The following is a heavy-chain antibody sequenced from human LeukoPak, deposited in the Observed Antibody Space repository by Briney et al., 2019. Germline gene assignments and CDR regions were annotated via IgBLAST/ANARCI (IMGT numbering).Heavy chain of an antibody. Sequence: SQTLSLTCTVSGETVSSGSYYWSWIRQHPGKGLEWIGNIYYSGSTYYNPTLRSRVTISIDTSKNQFSLKMTSVTAADMAVSFCPRGGIAARLMYGFQNWFDPWGQGTLVTVSS. V-gene: IGHV4-31*03. J-gene: IGHJ5*02. D-gene: IGHD6-6*01. CDR3: PRGGIAARLMYGFQNWFDP. CDR1: GETVSSGSYY. CDR2: IYYSGST.